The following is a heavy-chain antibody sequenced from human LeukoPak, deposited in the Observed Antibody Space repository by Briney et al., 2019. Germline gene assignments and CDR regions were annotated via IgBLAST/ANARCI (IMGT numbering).Heavy chain of an antibody. CDR1: GGTFSSYT. D-gene: IGHD6-13*01. J-gene: IGHJ1*01. Sequence: ASVKVSCKASGGTFSSYTISWVRQAPGQGLEWMGRIIPILGIANYAQKFQGRVTINADKSTSTAYMELSSLRSEDTAVYYCARGGVAAAGTYFQHWGQGTLVTVSS. V-gene: IGHV1-69*02. CDR3: ARGGVAAAGTYFQH. CDR2: IIPILGIA.